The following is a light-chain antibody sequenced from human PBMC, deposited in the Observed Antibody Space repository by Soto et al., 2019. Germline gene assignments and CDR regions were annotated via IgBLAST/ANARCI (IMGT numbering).Light chain of an antibody. CDR2: AAS. J-gene: IGKJ4*01. Sequence: DIQMTQSPSAMSASVGDRVTITCRASQDISSYLAWFQQKPGKVPKRLIYAASSLQSGVPARFSGSGSGTEFTLAISRLKPEDFATYYCLQHKSYPLTFCGGTKVEIK. CDR1: QDISSY. CDR3: LQHKSYPLT. V-gene: IGKV1-17*03.